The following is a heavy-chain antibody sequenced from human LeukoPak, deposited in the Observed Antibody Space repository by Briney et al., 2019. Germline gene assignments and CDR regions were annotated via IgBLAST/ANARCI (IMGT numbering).Heavy chain of an antibody. CDR2: IISNGGST. J-gene: IGHJ4*02. D-gene: IGHD2-21*02. V-gene: IGHV3-64D*06. Sequence: GGSLRLSCSASGFTFSVYAIHWVRQAPGKGLEYVSTIISNGGSTYYGDSVKGRFTISRDNSKNTVSLQMSSLRAEDTALYYCVKDGLAFCGGDCYSYFDYWGQGTLVTVSS. CDR1: GFTFSVYA. CDR3: VKDGLAFCGGDCYSYFDY.